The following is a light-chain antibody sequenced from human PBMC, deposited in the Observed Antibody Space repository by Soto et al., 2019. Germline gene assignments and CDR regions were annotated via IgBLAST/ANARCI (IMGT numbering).Light chain of an antibody. J-gene: IGKJ2*01. CDR1: QSVLYNSKNYNY. Sequence: DIVMTQSPDSLAVSLGERASINCKSSQSVLYNSKNYNYLAWYQQKPGQPPKLLIYWASTRESGVPDRFSGSGSGTDFTLTISSLQAEDVAVYYCQQYYLIPHTFGQGTKLEIK. CDR2: WAS. CDR3: QQYYLIPHT. V-gene: IGKV4-1*01.